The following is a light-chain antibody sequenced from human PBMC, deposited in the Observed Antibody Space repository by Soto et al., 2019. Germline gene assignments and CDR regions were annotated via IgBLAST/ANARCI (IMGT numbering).Light chain of an antibody. CDR2: SGS. J-gene: IGKJ1*01. CDR3: MQALETWT. Sequence: IVMTQSPLSLPVTPGEPASISCRSSQSLLHSNGYNYLDWYLQKPGQSPQLLIYSGSNRASGVPDRFSGSVSGTDFTLKITRVEAEDAGVYYCMQALETWTFGQGIKVDIK. CDR1: QSLLHSNGYNY. V-gene: IGKV2-28*01.